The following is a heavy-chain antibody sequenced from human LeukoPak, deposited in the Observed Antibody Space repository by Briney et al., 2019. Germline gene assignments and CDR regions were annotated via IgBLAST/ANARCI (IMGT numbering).Heavy chain of an antibody. CDR3: ARGSTYCSSISCPMINCDY. D-gene: IGHD2-2*01. CDR1: GYTFTSYY. CDR2: IDPSGGST. J-gene: IGHJ4*02. V-gene: IGHV1-46*01. Sequence: ASVKVSCTASGYTFTSYYMHWVRQAPGQGLEWMGIIDPSGGSTRYPQKFQGRVTMTGDTSTSTVYMELSSLRFEDTAVYHCARGSTYCSSISCPMINCDYWGRGTLVTVSS.